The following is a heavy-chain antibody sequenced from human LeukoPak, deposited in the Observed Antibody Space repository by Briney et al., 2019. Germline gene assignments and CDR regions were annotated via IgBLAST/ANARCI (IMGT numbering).Heavy chain of an antibody. J-gene: IGHJ4*02. Sequence: PGGSLRLSCAASGFAFSDSRMHWVRQAPGKGLEWVSRITRDGSSTAYADSVKGRFTVSRDNARTTLYLQMNSLRVEDTAVYFCAKSRRDFWGQGTLVTVSS. CDR1: GFAFSDSR. CDR2: ITRDGSST. V-gene: IGHV3-74*01. CDR3: AKSRRDF.